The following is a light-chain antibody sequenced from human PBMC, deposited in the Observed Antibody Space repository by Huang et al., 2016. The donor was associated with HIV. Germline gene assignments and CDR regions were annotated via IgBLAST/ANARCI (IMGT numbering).Light chain of an antibody. Sequence: DIVLTQSPATLSLSPGARATLSCRASQSVSSYLACYKQKPGQAPRLLISDAANRATGIPARFSGSCSWTDFTLTSSSLEPEDFAVYYCQQRSNWFLTFGGGTKVEIK. CDR3: QQRSNWFLT. J-gene: IGKJ4*01. CDR2: DAA. CDR1: QSVSSY. V-gene: IGKV3-11*01.